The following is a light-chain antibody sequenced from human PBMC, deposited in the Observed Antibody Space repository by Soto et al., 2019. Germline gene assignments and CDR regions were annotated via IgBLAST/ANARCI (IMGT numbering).Light chain of an antibody. CDR1: QSVSSSH. CDR3: QEDGSSPRMYT. Sequence: EIVLTQSPGTLSLSPGERATLSCRASQSVSSSHLAWYQQKPGTAPRLLIDGASSRATGIPDRFSGSGSVTDFTLTISKLESEDFAVYYCQEDGSSPRMYTFAQSTKLEIK. J-gene: IGKJ2*01. CDR2: GAS. V-gene: IGKV3-20*01.